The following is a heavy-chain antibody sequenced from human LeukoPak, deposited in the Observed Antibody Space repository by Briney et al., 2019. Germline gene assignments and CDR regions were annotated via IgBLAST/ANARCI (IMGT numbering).Heavy chain of an antibody. J-gene: IGHJ4*02. CDR2: AHPSGTT. D-gene: IGHD3-3*01. Sequence: PSETLSLTCIVSGASTSSYYWSWIRQPPGRGLEWIVYAHPSGTTNYSPSLKSRVTTSVDTSKNQFSLRLSSVTAADTAVYYCARGITMSRKKLYYLDYWGQGILVTVPS. CDR1: GASTSSYY. CDR3: ARGITMSRKKLYYLDY. V-gene: IGHV4-59*01.